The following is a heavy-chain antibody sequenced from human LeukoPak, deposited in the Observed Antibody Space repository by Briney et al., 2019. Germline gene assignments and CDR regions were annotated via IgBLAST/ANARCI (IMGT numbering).Heavy chain of an antibody. Sequence: ASETLSLTCTVSGGSISSSSYYWGWIRQPPGKGLEWIGSIYYSGSTYYNPSLKSRVTISVDTSKNQFSLKLSSVTAADTAVYYCARAGGYSDYYFDYWGQGTLVTVSS. CDR1: GGSISSSSYY. CDR2: IYYSGST. J-gene: IGHJ4*02. D-gene: IGHD5-12*01. CDR3: ARAGGYSDYYFDY. V-gene: IGHV4-39*01.